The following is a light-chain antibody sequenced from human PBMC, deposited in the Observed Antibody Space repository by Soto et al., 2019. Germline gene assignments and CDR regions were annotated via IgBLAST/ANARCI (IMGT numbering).Light chain of an antibody. CDR1: QIISSY. Sequence: DIQMTQSPSSLSASVGDRVTITCRASQIISSYLNWYQQKPGQAPKLLIYAASSLQSGAPSRLRCSGSGTDFTLTISSLQPEDFATYYCQHSYITPPTFGQGPKVEIK. CDR3: QHSYITPPT. CDR2: AAS. J-gene: IGKJ1*01. V-gene: IGKV1-39*01.